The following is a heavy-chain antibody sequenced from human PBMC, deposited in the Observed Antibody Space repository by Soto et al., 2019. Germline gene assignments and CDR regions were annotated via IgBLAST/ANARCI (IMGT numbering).Heavy chain of an antibody. CDR1: GGTFSSYA. V-gene: IGHV1-69*13. CDR3: ARVSVVVPAAILALHQPNWFDP. CDR2: IIPIFGTA. Sequence: SVKVSCKASGGTFSSYAISWVRQAPGQGLEWMGGIIPIFGTANYAQKFQGRVTITADESTSTAYMELRSLRSDDTAVYYCARVSVVVPAAILALHQPNWFDPWGQGTLVTVSS. D-gene: IGHD2-2*02. J-gene: IGHJ5*02.